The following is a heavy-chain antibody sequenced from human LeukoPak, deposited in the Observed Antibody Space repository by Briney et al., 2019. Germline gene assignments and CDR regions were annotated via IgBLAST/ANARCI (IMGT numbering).Heavy chain of an antibody. CDR2: IGWSGDNI. Sequence: GGSLRLSCAGSGLTFEDPAMHWVRQVPGKGLQWVSGIGWSGDNIGYADSVQGRFTISRDNAKNSVYLQMNSLGPEDMALYYCVKGRRDDYTVWTGYSDDAFDMWGPGTMVIVSA. CDR3: VKGRRDDYTVWTGYSDDAFDM. CDR1: GLTFEDPA. V-gene: IGHV3-9*03. J-gene: IGHJ3*02. D-gene: IGHD3/OR15-3a*01.